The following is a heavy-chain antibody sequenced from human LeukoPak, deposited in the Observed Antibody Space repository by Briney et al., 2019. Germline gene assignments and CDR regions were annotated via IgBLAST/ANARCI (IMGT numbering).Heavy chain of an antibody. J-gene: IGHJ3*02. D-gene: IGHD2-15*01. V-gene: IGHV4-39*02. CDR1: GGPISSSSYY. Sequence: SETLSLTCTVSGGPISSSSYYWGWIRPPPGKGLEWIGSIHYGGRTYDNPSLKSGVTISLDTTKNHFSLKLSSVTAADTAVYYCARPLGYCSGGSCYGDAFDIWGQGTMVTVSS. CDR2: IHYGGRT. CDR3: ARPLGYCSGGSCYGDAFDI.